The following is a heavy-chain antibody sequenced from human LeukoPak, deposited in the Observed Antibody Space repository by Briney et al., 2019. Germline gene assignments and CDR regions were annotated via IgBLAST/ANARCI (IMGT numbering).Heavy chain of an antibody. CDR3: VRASLRWLQVGSFDY. CDR2: ISAYNGNT. CDR1: NYTFNSYG. D-gene: IGHD5-24*01. J-gene: IGHJ4*02. V-gene: IGHV1-18*01. Sequence: ASVKVSCKASNYTFNSYGISWVRQVPGQGLEWMGWISAYNGNTKYAQKFQGRVTMTTDTSTNTAYMELRSLRSDDTAMYYCVRASLRWLQVGSFDYWGQGTLVTVSS.